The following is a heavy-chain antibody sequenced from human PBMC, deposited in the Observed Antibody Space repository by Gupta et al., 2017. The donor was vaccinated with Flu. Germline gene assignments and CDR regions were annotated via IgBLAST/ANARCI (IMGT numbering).Heavy chain of an antibody. CDR3: AKDTDRWEGPFEN. D-gene: IGHD1-26*01. CDR2: INWNGATT. V-gene: IGHV3-9*01. Sequence: EVKLVESGGGLRQPGRSLRLSCAASGFTFDDHAIHWVRQPPGGGLEYVSGINWNGATTAYGASVKGRFTISRDNANNLVYLQMKSLKLEDTGLYFCAKDTDRWEGPFENCGQGTLVTVSS. J-gene: IGHJ4*02. CDR1: GFTFDDHA.